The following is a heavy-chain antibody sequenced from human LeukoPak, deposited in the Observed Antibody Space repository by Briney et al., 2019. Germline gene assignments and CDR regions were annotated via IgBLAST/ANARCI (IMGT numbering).Heavy chain of an antibody. CDR2: IYHSGST. CDR3: ARPGGSYANYFDY. Sequence: PSETLSLTCTVSGGSISRSPYYWGWIRQPPGKGPEWIGSIYHSGSTYYNPSLKSRVTISVDTSKNQFSVKLNSMTAADTAVYYCARPGGSYANYFDYWGQGTLVTVSS. D-gene: IGHD1-26*01. V-gene: IGHV4-39*01. CDR1: GGSISRSPYY. J-gene: IGHJ4*02.